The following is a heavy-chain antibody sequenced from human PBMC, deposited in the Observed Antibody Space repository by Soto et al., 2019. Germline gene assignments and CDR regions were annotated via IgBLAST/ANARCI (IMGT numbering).Heavy chain of an antibody. V-gene: IGHV3-15*07. CDR1: GFNFRNYA. J-gene: IGHJ6*02. D-gene: IGHD3-10*01. Sequence: GGSLRLSCAASGFNFRNYAMNWVRQAPGKGLEWVGRIKSKTEGGTTDYAAPVKGRFTISRDDSKNTLYLQMNSLKTEDTAVYYCTTALWGGYYYYYYGMDVWGQGTTVTVSS. CDR3: TTALWGGYYYYYYGMDV. CDR2: IKSKTEGGTT.